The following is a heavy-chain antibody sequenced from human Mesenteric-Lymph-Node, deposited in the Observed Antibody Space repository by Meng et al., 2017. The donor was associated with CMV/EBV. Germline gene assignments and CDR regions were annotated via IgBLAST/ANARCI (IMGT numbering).Heavy chain of an antibody. J-gene: IGHJ4*02. CDR2: MKPNSVNT. D-gene: IGHD6-19*01. Sequence: QEQLVHPGAEVKKPGAFVKVSCKAFGYTFTRFDINWVRQATGQGTEWMGLMKPNSVNTGYAQKSQGRVSLTTDTSISTAYMELSSLRSQDTAVYYCARDTSYSSGFPDCWGQGTLVTVSS. CDR1: GYTFTRFD. CDR3: ARDTSYSSGFPDC. V-gene: IGHV1-8*01.